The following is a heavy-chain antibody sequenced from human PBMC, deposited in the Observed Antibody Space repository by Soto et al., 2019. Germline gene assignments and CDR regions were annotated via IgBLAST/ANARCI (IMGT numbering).Heavy chain of an antibody. CDR3: ARRARPDFYYMDV. Sequence: EVQLAESGGGLAQPGGSLRLSCAASGFTLSGYAMDWVRQAPGKGLEYVSGISSNGVGTYYANSVQGRFTISRDNSKNKVYIQMGRLTPEDMAVYYCARRARPDFYYMDVWGKGTTVTVSS. V-gene: IGHV3-64*01. CDR2: ISSNGVGT. J-gene: IGHJ6*03. CDR1: GFTLSGYA. D-gene: IGHD6-6*01.